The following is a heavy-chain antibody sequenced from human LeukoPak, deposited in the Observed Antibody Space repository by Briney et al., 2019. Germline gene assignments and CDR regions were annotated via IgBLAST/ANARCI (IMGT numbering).Heavy chain of an antibody. CDR1: GFTFSLYA. CDR3: AKHNSGNFIYFDS. D-gene: IGHD1-26*01. V-gene: IGHV3-23*01. J-gene: IGHJ4*02. Sequence: PGGSLRLSCAASGFTFSLYAMSWVRQAPGKGLEWVSGITGSGGTTYYADSVKGRFTPSRDNSKSTLYLQMNSLGAEDTAVYYCAKHNSGNFIYFDSWGQGTLVTVSS. CDR2: ITGSGGTT.